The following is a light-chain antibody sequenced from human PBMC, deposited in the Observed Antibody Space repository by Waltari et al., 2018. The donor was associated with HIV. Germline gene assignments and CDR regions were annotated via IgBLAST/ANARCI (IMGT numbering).Light chain of an antibody. CDR1: HTLEHSDGNIY. V-gene: IGKV2-24*01. Sequence: DIVLTPNPPSSPVTIGPPASISCRSTHTLEHSDGNIYLSWLQQRPGQPPRLLIYKASKRFSGVPDRFSGSGTGRDFTLKINKVEVEDIATYYCMQAKQLPLTFGQGTRLEIK. CDR2: KAS. CDR3: MQAKQLPLT. J-gene: IGKJ5*01.